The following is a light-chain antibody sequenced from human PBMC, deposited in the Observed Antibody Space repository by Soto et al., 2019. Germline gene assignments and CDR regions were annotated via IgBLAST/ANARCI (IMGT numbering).Light chain of an antibody. CDR3: QQDKNWPRT. V-gene: IGKV3-15*01. Sequence: EIVLKTSPGTLSLSPGERATLSCRASQSVTSNFLAWYRQKPGQAPRLVIYGASTRATDMPGTFSGSGSGTEFTLTISSLQSEDFGVYYCQQDKNWPRTFGQGTKV. CDR1: QSVTSN. CDR2: GAS. J-gene: IGKJ1*01.